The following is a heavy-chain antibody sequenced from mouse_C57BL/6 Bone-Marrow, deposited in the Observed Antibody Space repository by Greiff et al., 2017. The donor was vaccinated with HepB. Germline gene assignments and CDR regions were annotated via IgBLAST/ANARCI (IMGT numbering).Heavy chain of an antibody. CDR3: AREGLLRIWFAY. J-gene: IGHJ3*01. CDR1: GYSITSGYY. D-gene: IGHD2-4*01. V-gene: IGHV3-6*01. CDR2: ISYDGSN. Sequence: VQLQQSGPGLVKPSQSLSLTCSVTGYSITSGYYWNWIRQFPGNKLEWMGYISYDGSNNYNPSLKNRISITRDTSKNQFFLKLNSVTTEDTATYYCAREGLLRIWFAYWGQGTLVTVSA.